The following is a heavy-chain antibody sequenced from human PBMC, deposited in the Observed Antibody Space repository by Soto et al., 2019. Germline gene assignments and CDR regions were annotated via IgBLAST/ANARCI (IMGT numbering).Heavy chain of an antibody. V-gene: IGHV3-7*01. J-gene: IGHJ4*02. CDR1: GFTFSSYW. Sequence: GGSLRLSCAASGFTFSSYWMSWVRQAPGKGLEWVANIKQDGSEKYYVDSVKGRFTISSDNAKNSLYLQINSLIAEDTAVYYCAGDLGRLSESWLDCSGGSCYEPNDYWGQGTLVTVSS. D-gene: IGHD2-15*01. CDR3: AGDLGRLSESWLDCSGGSCYEPNDY. CDR2: IKQDGSEK.